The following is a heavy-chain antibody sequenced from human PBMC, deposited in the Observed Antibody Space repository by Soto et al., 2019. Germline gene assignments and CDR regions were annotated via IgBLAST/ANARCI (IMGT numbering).Heavy chain of an antibody. D-gene: IGHD3-3*01. CDR2: IKSKTDGGTT. J-gene: IGHJ6*03. V-gene: IGHV3-15*01. CDR1: GFTFSNAW. Sequence: EVQLVESGGGLVKPGGSLRLSCAASGFTFSNAWMSWVRQAPGKGLEWVGRIKSKTDGGTTDYAAPVKGRFTISRDDSTNTLYLQMNSLKTEDTAVYYCTTTATYYDFWSSHHEYYYYYMDVWGKGTTVTVSS. CDR3: TTTATYYDFWSSHHEYYYYYMDV.